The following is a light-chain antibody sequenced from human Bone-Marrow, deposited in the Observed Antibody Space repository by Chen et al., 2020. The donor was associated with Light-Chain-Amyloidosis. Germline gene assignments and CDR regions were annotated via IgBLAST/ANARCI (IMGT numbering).Light chain of an antibody. J-gene: IGLJ3*02. CDR3: QSYDTSLSGRV. CDR1: SPNIGAGYD. V-gene: IGLV1-40*01. CDR2: DNT. Sequence: QSVLPPPPSVSGAPGQRVTISCTGSSPNIGAGYDVHWYQQLPGTAPKLLIYDNTNRPSGVPDRFSASKSGTSASLAITGLQAEDEADYYCQSYDTSLSGRVFGGGTKLTVL.